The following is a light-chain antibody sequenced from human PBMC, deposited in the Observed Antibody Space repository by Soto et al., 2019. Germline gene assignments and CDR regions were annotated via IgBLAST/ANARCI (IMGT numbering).Light chain of an antibody. CDR2: EVS. Sequence: QSVLTQPPSASGSPGQSVTISCTGTSSDVGGYNYVSWYQQHPGKAPKLMIYEVSKRPSGVPDRFSVSKSGNTASLTISGLQAEDEADYYCSSYAGSNNFEVFGTGTKLTVL. V-gene: IGLV2-8*01. CDR3: SSYAGSNNFEV. J-gene: IGLJ1*01. CDR1: SSDVGGYNY.